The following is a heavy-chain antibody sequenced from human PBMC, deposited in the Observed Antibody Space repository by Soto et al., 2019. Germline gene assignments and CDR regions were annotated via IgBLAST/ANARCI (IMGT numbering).Heavy chain of an antibody. Sequence: EASVKVSCKASGYSFTSYDINWVRQETGQGLEWMGWMNPNSGNTGYAQKFQGRVTMTRKTSISTAYMELSSLRSEDTAVYYCARERGASSPFDYWGQGTLVTVPS. D-gene: IGHD6-19*01. CDR2: MNPNSGNT. J-gene: IGHJ4*02. CDR3: ARERGASSPFDY. CDR1: GYSFTSYD. V-gene: IGHV1-8*01.